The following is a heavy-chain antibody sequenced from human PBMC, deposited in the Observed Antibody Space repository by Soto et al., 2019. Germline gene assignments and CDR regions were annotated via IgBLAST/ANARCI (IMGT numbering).Heavy chain of an antibody. V-gene: IGHV4-59*01. CDR1: GGSISSYY. Sequence: SETLSLTCTVSGGSISSYYWSWIRQPPGKGLEWIGYIYYSGSTNYNPSLKSRVTISVDTSKNQFSLKLSSVTAADTAVYYCARDLQYSSSWWFAPWGQGTLVTVSS. D-gene: IGHD6-6*01. CDR3: ARDLQYSSSWWFAP. CDR2: IYYSGST. J-gene: IGHJ5*02.